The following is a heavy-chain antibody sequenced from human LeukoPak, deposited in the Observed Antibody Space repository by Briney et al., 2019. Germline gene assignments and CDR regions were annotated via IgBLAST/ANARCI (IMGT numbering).Heavy chain of an antibody. V-gene: IGHV1-46*01. CDR3: ARFGRYGLAATSDNWFDP. CDR1: GYTFTSYY. Sequence: GASVKVSCKASGYTFTSYYMHWVRQAPGQGLEWMGIINPSGGSTSYAQKFQGRVTMTRDTSISTAYMELSRLRSDDTAVYYCARFGRYGLAATSDNWFDPWGQGTLVTVSS. D-gene: IGHD2-15*01. J-gene: IGHJ5*02. CDR2: INPSGGST.